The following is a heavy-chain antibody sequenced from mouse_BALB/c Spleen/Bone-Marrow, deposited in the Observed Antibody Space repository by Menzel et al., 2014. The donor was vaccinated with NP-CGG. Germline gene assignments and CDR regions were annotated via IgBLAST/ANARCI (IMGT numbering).Heavy chain of an antibody. CDR2: INPSNGVT. D-gene: IGHD2-10*01. Sequence: QVQLKESGAELVKPGASVKLSCKASGYTFTSYYLYWVQQRPGQGLEWIGEINPSNGVTNFNEKFKTKATLTVDKSSSTAYMQLSSLTSEDSAVYYCTRRSLLSDYYSMDYWGQGTSATVSS. V-gene: IGHV1S81*02. J-gene: IGHJ4*01. CDR3: TRRSLLSDYYSMDY. CDR1: GYTFTSYY.